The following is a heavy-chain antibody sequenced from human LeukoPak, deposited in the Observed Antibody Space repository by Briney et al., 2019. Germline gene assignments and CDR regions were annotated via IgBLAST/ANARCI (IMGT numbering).Heavy chain of an antibody. CDR3: AKGLNPREYYYDSSGRPDAFDI. V-gene: IGHV3-23*01. CDR2: ISGSGGST. J-gene: IGHJ3*02. D-gene: IGHD3-22*01. Sequence: PGGSLRLSCAASGFTFSSYAMSWVRQAPGKGLEWVSAISGSGGSTYYADSVKGRFTISRDNSKNTLYLQMNSLRAEDTAVYYCAKGLNPREYYYDSSGRPDAFDIWGQGTMVTVSS. CDR1: GFTFSSYA.